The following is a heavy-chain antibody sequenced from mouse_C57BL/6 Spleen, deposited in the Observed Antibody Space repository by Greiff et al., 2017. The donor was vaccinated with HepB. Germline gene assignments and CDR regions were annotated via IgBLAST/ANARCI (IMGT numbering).Heavy chain of an antibody. J-gene: IGHJ2*01. CDR1: GFTFSNYW. CDR3: TAPSAGTDY. V-gene: IGHV6-3*01. Sequence: EVKLEESGGGLVQPGGSMKLSCVASGFTFSNYWMNWVRQSPEKGLEWVAQIRLKSDNYATHYAESVKGRFTISRDDSKSSIYLQMNNLRAEDTGSYYSTAPSAGTDYWGQGTTLTVSS. CDR2: IRLKSDNYAT. D-gene: IGHD4-1*01.